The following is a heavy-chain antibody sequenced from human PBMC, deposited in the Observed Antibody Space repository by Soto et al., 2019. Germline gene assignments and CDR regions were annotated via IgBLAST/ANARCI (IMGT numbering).Heavy chain of an antibody. V-gene: IGHV3-23*01. D-gene: IGHD1-26*01. J-gene: IGHJ4*02. Sequence: GGSLRLSCAASGFTFSSYAMSWVRQAPGKGLEWVSAISGSGGSTYYADSVKGRFTISRDNSKNTLYLQMNSLRAEDTAVYYCAKDSGGVEWELPFDYWGQGTLVTVSS. CDR1: GFTFSSYA. CDR2: ISGSGGST. CDR3: AKDSGGVEWELPFDY.